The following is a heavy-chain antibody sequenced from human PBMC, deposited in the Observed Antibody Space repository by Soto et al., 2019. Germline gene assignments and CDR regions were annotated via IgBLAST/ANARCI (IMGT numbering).Heavy chain of an antibody. CDR2: ISAYNGNA. CDR1: GYTFTSYG. V-gene: IGHV1-18*04. J-gene: IGHJ5*02. D-gene: IGHD6-6*01. Sequence: ASVKVSCKASGYTFTSYGISWVRQAPGQGLEWMGWISAYNGNANYAQKLQGRVTMTTDTSTSTAYMELRSLRSDDTAAYYCARGGPESGSSSRWFDPWGQGTLVTVSS. CDR3: ARGGPESGSSSRWFDP.